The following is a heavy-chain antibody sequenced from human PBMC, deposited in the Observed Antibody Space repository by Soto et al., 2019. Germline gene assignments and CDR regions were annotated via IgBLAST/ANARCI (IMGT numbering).Heavy chain of an antibody. V-gene: IGHV3-30*18. CDR2: ISYDGSNI. J-gene: IGHJ6*02. CDR3: TKDGSDYSDYYYYVMDV. Sequence: GGSLRLSCEASGFTFSSYGMHWVRQAPGQGLEWVAVISYDGSNIYYADSVKGRFTISRDNSKRTIFLQMNSLTAEDTAVYYCTKDGSDYSDYYYYVMDVWGQGTTVTVSS. CDR1: GFTFSSYG. D-gene: IGHD4-4*01.